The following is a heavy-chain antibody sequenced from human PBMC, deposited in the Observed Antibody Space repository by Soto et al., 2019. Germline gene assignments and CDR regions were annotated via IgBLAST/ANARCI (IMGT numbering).Heavy chain of an antibody. J-gene: IGHJ5*02. CDR1: GFTFSNYW. V-gene: IGHV3-74*01. CDR3: ARGSSYYYEWFDP. CDR2: INSDGSSA. Sequence: VQLVESGGGLVQPGGSLRLSCAASGFTFSNYWMHWVRQAPGEGLVWVSRINSDGSSASYADSVKGRFTISRDNAKNTLYLQMNSLRAEDTAVYYCARGSSYYYEWFDPWGQGTLVTVSS. D-gene: IGHD3-22*01.